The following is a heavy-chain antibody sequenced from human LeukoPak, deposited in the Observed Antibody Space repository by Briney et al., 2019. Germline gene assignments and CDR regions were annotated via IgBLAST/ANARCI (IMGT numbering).Heavy chain of an antibody. V-gene: IGHV3-9*01. CDR1: GFTFDDYA. CDR3: AKYGAVWCSSSWYDWYFDL. CDR2: ISWNSGSI. J-gene: IGHJ2*01. D-gene: IGHD6-13*01. Sequence: PGGSLRLSCAASGFTFDDYAMHWVRQAPGKGLEWVSGISWNSGSIGYADSVKGRFTISRDNAKNSLYLQMNSLRAEDTALYYCAKYGAVWCSSSWYDWYFDLWGRGTLVTVSS.